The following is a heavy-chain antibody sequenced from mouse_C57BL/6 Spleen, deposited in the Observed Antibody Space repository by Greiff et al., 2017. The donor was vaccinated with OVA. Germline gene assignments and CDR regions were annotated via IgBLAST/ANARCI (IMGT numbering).Heavy chain of an antibody. D-gene: IGHD3-2*02. V-gene: IGHV1-5*01. CDR2: IYPGNSET. CDR1: GYTFTSYW. J-gene: IGHJ1*03. Sequence: EVQLQQSGTVLARPGASVKMSCKTSGYTFTSYWMHWVKQRPGQGLEWIGAIYPGNSETSYNPKFKGKVKMTAVTSASTTYMELSSLTNEDSAGYDCTRERDSSVYGEYFDVWGTGTTVTVSS. CDR3: TRERDSSVYGEYFDV.